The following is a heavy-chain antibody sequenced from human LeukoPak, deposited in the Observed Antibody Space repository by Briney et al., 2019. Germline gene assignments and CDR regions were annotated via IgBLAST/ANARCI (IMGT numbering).Heavy chain of an antibody. D-gene: IGHD5-18*01. CDR3: ARGGYAHYYGMDV. CDR2: IYSGGTT. CDR1: GFTVSTNY. J-gene: IGHJ6*02. V-gene: IGHV3-53*01. Sequence: GGSLRLSCAASGFTVSTNYMSWVRQAPGKGLEWVSVIYSGGTTNYADSVKGRFTISRDNSENTVYLQMNSLRAEDTAVYYCARGGYAHYYGMDVWGQGTTVTVSS.